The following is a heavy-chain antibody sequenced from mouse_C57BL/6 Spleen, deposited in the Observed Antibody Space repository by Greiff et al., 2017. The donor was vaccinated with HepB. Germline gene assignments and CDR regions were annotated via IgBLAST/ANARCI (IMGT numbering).Heavy chain of an antibody. V-gene: IGHV5-4*01. Sequence: EVKLVESGGGLVKPGGSLKLSCAASGFTFSSYAMSWVRQTPEKRLEWVATISDGGSYTYYPDNVKGRFTISRDNAKNNLYLQMSHLNTEDTAMYYCARDRGLGYEYFDYWGQGTTLTVSS. J-gene: IGHJ2*01. CDR3: ARDRGLGYEYFDY. CDR2: ISDGGSYT. CDR1: GFTFSSYA. D-gene: IGHD2-2*01.